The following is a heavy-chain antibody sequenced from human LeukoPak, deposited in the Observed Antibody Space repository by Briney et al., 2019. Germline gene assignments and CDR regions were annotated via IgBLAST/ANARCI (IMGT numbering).Heavy chain of an antibody. CDR3: ARNDIYCYGMDV. D-gene: IGHD1-1*01. CDR2: IYYSGST. CDR1: GGSLSSYY. V-gene: IGHV4-59*08. J-gene: IGHJ6*02. Sequence: SETLSLTCTVSGGSLSSYYWSWIRQPPGKGLEWIGYIYYSGSTNYNPSLKSRVTISVDTSKNQFSLKLSSVTAADTAVYYCARNDIYCYGMDVWGQGTTVTVSS.